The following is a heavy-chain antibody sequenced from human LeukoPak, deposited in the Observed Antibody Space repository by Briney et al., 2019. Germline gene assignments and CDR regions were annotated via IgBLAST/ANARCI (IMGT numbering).Heavy chain of an antibody. CDR3: VRVKTTVNTLDY. Sequence: PGGSLRLSCAASGFTLSSYEMNWVRQAPGKGLEWVSYISSSGSTIYYADSVKGRFTISRDNAKNSLYLQMNSLRAEDTAVYYCVRVKTTVNTLDYWGQGTLVTVSS. CDR1: GFTLSSYE. CDR2: ISSSGSTI. D-gene: IGHD4-17*01. V-gene: IGHV3-48*03. J-gene: IGHJ4*02.